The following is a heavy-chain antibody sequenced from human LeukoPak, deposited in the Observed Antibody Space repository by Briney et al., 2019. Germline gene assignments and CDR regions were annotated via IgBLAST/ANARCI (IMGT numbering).Heavy chain of an antibody. Sequence: ESGPGLVKPSETLSLTCTVSGGSISSYYWSWIRQPPGKGLEWIGNIYDSGSTNYNPSLKSRVTISVDTSKNQCSLKLSSVTAADTAVYYCARLSISGSSLSYFDYWGQGTLVTVSS. CDR1: GGSISSYY. CDR2: IYDSGST. D-gene: IGHD3-22*01. J-gene: IGHJ4*02. V-gene: IGHV4-59*01. CDR3: ARLSISGSSLSYFDY.